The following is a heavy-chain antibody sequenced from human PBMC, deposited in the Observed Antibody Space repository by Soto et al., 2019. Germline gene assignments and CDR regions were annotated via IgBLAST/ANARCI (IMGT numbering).Heavy chain of an antibody. J-gene: IGHJ6*02. V-gene: IGHV1-46*01. Sequence: ASVKVSCKASGYTFTSYYMHWVRQAPGQGLEWMGIINPSGGNTGYAQKFQGRVTMTRNTSISTAYMELSSLRSEDTAVYYCARVNDYYYYGMDVWGQGTTVTVSS. CDR3: ARVNDYYYYGMDV. CDR2: INPSGGNT. CDR1: GYTFTSYY.